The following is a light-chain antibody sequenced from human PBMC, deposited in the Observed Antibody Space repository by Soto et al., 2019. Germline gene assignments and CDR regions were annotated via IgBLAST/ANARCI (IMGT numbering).Light chain of an antibody. J-gene: IGKJ1*01. V-gene: IGKV3-15*01. CDR2: GAF. CDR1: QNIKTN. CDR3: QQYKSWPRT. Sequence: VLTQSPATLSVSQGERATLSCRASQNIKTNLAWYQHKHGQAPRLLIYGAFTGATGVPARFSGSGSGTELTLTISSLQSEDFETYYCQQYKSWPRTFGQGTKVDIK.